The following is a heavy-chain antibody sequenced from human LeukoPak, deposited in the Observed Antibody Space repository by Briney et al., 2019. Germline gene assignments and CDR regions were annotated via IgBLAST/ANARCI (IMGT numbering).Heavy chain of an antibody. V-gene: IGHV3-7*01. CDR3: ARDLAWYFDY. CDR2: IKQDGSEE. CDR1: GFTFNSYW. J-gene: IGHJ4*02. Sequence: PGGSLRLSCAASGFTFNSYWMSWVRQAPGKGLEWVANIKQDGSEEYSVDSVKGRFTISRDNAKNSLYLQMNSLRAEDTAVYYCARDLAWYFDYWGQGTLVTVSS.